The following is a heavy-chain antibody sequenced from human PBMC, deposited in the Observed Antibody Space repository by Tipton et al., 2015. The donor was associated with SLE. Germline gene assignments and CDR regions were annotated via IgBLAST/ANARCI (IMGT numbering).Heavy chain of an antibody. Sequence: GLVKPSETLSLTCAVSGYSISSGYYWGWIRQPPGKGLEWIGYIYYSGSTNYNPSLKSRVTISVDTSKNQFSLRLSSVTAADTAVYYCARTYGSGNAFDIWGQGTMVTVSS. D-gene: IGHD3-10*01. CDR3: ARTYGSGNAFDI. V-gene: IGHV4-38-2*01. CDR2: IYYSGST. CDR1: GYSISSGYY. J-gene: IGHJ3*02.